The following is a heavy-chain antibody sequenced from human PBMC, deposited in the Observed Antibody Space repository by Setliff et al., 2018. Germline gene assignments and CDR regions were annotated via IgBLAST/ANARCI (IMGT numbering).Heavy chain of an antibody. CDR1: GYSFINYW. Sequence: GESLKISCKGSGYSFINYWIGWVRQMPGKGLEWMGIIYPGDSDTTYSPSFQGQVTISADRSISTAYLQWSSLKASDTAMYYCVRQRSTSRWYVRDGFDIWGQGTMVTVSS. D-gene: IGHD6-13*01. V-gene: IGHV5-51*01. J-gene: IGHJ3*02. CDR3: VRQRSTSRWYVRDGFDI. CDR2: IYPGDSDT.